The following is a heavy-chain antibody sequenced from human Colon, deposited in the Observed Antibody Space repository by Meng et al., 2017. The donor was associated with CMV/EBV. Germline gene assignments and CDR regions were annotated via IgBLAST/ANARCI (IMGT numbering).Heavy chain of an antibody. Sequence: QILIQQAVAGPVKPSQTLSPNCSISGDLVSSNSAALNWIRQSPSRGLEWLGRTYQSSKWYHEYAVSVRSRISINPDTSKNHFSLQLNSVTPEDTAMYYCARYDGQDGASGYLDYWGQGILVTVSS. CDR3: ARYDGQDGASGYLDY. V-gene: IGHV6-1*01. D-gene: IGHD3-22*01. CDR2: TYQSSKWYH. CDR1: GDLVSSNSAA. J-gene: IGHJ4*02.